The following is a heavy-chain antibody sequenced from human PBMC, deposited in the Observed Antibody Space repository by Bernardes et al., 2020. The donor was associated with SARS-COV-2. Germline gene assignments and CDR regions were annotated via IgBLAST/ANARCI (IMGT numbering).Heavy chain of an antibody. CDR2: IWYDGNRQ. D-gene: IGHD6-13*01. CDR1: GFIFSSYG. V-gene: IGHV3-33*01. CDR3: ARLGSSWTFDY. J-gene: IGHJ4*02. Sequence: GGSLRLSCAVSGFIFSSYGMHWVRQAPVTGLEWVAVIWYDGNRQYYADSVKGRFTISRDDSKNTLYLQMNSLRAEDTAVYYCARLGSSWTFDYWGQGTPVTVSS.